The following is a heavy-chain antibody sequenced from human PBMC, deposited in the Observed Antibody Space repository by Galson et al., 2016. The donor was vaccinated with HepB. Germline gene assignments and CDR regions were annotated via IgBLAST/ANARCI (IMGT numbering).Heavy chain of an antibody. D-gene: IGHD1-1*01. CDR3: AGRGTGKNWFDP. CDR2: IYYAGRT. J-gene: IGHJ5*02. V-gene: IGHV4-39*01. CDR1: GGPISGSSYY. Sequence: SETLSLTCTASGGPISGSSYYWGWVRQPPGKGLECIGIIYYAGRTYYNPSLKSRVTISVDTSKNQFSLNLNSVTVADTAVYSCAGRGTGKNWFDPWGQGTLVTVSS.